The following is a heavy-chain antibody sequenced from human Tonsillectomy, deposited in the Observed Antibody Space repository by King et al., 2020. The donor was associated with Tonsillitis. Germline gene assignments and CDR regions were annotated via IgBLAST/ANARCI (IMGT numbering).Heavy chain of an antibody. CDR3: ASTRLWDLDH. CDR1: GFTFNDYY. Sequence: QLVQSGGGLVKPGGSLRLSCAASGFTFNDYYMSWIRQAPGKGLEWISYITTTSSYTKYADSVQGRFTISRDNAKNSLYLQMNSVRAEDTAVYYCASTRLWDLDHWGQGTLVTVSS. D-gene: IGHD2-21*01. CDR2: ITTTSSYT. V-gene: IGHV3-11*06. J-gene: IGHJ4*02.